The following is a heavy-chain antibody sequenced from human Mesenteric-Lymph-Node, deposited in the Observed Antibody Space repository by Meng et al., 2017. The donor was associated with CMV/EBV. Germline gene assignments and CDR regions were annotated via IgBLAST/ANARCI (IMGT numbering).Heavy chain of an antibody. J-gene: IGHJ6*02. CDR3: ARGRGYCSSTSCPIGNYGMDV. CDR2: IYYSGST. D-gene: IGHD2-2*01. Sequence: SWIRQPPGKGLEWIGYIYYSGSTYYNPSLKSRVTISVDTSKNQFSLKLSSVTAADTAVYYCARGRGYCSSTSCPIGNYGMDVWGQGTTVTVSS. V-gene: IGHV4-30-4*08.